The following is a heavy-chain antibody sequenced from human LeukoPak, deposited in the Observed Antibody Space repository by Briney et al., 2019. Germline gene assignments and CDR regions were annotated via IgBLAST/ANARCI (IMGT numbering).Heavy chain of an antibody. Sequence: GGSLRLSCAASDFPFSYYEMNWVRQAPGKGPEWVSHISGSGTTIYYAESVKGRFTVSRDNAKDSLFLQMNSLRAEDTAVYYCARDGGSGVPTQGGGWFDPWGQGTLVTVSS. V-gene: IGHV3-48*03. D-gene: IGHD2-15*01. J-gene: IGHJ5*02. CDR1: DFPFSYYE. CDR3: ARDGGSGVPTQGGGWFDP. CDR2: ISGSGTTI.